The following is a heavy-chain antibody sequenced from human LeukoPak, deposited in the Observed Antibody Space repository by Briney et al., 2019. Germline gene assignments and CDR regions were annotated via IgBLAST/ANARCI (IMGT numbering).Heavy chain of an antibody. D-gene: IGHD3-3*01. Sequence: SETLSLTCAVYGGSFSGYYWSWIRQPPGKGLEWIGEINHSGSTNYNPSLKSRVTISVDTSKNQFSLKLSSVTAADTAVYYCARVFGHRITIFGVVIQYYYYYMDVWGKGTTVTVSS. J-gene: IGHJ6*03. CDR3: ARVFGHRITIFGVVIQYYYYYMDV. CDR1: GGSFSGYY. V-gene: IGHV4-34*01. CDR2: INHSGST.